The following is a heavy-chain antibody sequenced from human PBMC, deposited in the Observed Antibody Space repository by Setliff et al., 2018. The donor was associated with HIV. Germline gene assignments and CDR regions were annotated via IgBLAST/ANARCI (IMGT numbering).Heavy chain of an antibody. J-gene: IGHJ4*02. CDR2: IIPVFGPP. D-gene: IGHD6-6*01. CDR1: GGTFSIFS. CDR3: ARDPTGGAARFDY. Sequence: SVKVSCKTSGGTFSIFSITWVQQAPGQGLEWMGGIIPVFGPPNYAEKFQRRLTITADESTNTAYMELIGLKSEDTAVYYCARDPTGGAARFDYWGQRTLVTVSS. V-gene: IGHV1-69*13.